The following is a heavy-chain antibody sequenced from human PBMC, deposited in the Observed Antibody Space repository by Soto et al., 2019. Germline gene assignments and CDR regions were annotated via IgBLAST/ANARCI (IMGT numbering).Heavy chain of an antibody. CDR2: ISAYNGNT. D-gene: IGHD3-3*01. V-gene: IGHV1-18*01. CDR3: ARDISPLVSSTIFGEVTPDDAFDI. J-gene: IGHJ3*02. Sequence: GASVKVSCKASGYTFTSYGISWVRQAPGQGLEWMGWISAYNGNTNYAQKLQGRVTMTTDTSTSTAYMELRSLRSDDTAVYYCARDISPLVSSTIFGEVTPDDAFDIWGQGTMVTVSS. CDR1: GYTFTSYG.